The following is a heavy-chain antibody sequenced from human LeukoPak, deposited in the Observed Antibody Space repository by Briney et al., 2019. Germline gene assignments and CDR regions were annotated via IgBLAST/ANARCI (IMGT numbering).Heavy chain of an antibody. CDR2: IIPIFGTA. CDR3: ARLKAGIVGAMGFDY. Sequence: SVKVSCKDSGGTFSSYAISWVRQAPGQGLEWMGGIIPIFGTANYAQKFQGRVTITADESTSTAYMELSSLRSEDTAVYYCARLKAGIVGAMGFDYWGQGILVTVSS. D-gene: IGHD1-26*01. V-gene: IGHV1-69*13. CDR1: GGTFSSYA. J-gene: IGHJ4*02.